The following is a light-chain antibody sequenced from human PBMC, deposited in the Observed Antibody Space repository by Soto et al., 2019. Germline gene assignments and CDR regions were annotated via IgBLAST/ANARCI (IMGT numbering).Light chain of an antibody. CDR3: QQLTNFRFT. CDR1: QGINKF. V-gene: IGKV1-9*01. Sequence: IQLTQSPSSLSASVGDRVTITCRASQGINKFLAWYQQRPGKAPQLLVYGASTLQSGAPSRFSGSGSGTDFTLTISSLQPEDFATYYCQQLTNFRFTFGQGPKLDIK. CDR2: GAS. J-gene: IGKJ2*01.